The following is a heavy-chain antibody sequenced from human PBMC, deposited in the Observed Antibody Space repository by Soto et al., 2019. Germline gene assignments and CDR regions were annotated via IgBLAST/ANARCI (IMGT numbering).Heavy chain of an antibody. Sequence: AAVKVSCKASGFTFTGYYIHWVRQAPGQGLEWMGWIKSDGGDPKYAQKFQDRVTMTRDTSMNTVYMELSSLRSDDSAVYYCARDERSYGEPPFDYWGQGTLVTVSS. CDR1: GFTFTGYY. CDR2: IKSDGGDP. V-gene: IGHV1-2*02. CDR3: ARDERSYGEPPFDY. J-gene: IGHJ4*02. D-gene: IGHD3-16*01.